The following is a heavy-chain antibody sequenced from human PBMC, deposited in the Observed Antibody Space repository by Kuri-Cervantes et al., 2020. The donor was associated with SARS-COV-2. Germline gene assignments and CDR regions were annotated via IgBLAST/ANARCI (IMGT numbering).Heavy chain of an antibody. V-gene: IGHV1-69*05. CDR3: ARETRPFTGDKNTPRGGYFDY. D-gene: IGHD7-27*01. CDR2: IIPIFGTA. Sequence: SVKVSCKVSGYTLTELSMHWVRQAPGQGLEWMGGIIPIFGTANYAQKFQGRVTITTDESTSTAYMELSSLRSEDTAVYYCARETRPFTGDKNTPRGGYFDYGGQGTLVTVSS. J-gene: IGHJ4*02. CDR1: GYTLTELS.